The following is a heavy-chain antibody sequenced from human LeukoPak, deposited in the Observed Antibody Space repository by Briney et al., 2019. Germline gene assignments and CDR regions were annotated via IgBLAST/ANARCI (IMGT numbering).Heavy chain of an antibody. J-gene: IGHJ4*02. Sequence: SVKVSCKASGGTFSSYAISWVRQAPGQGLEWMGGIIPIFGTANYAQKFQGRVTITTDESTSTAYMELSSLKSEDTAVYYCARARYGYSYKAPLDYWGQGTLVTVSS. D-gene: IGHD5-18*01. CDR1: GGTFSSYA. CDR3: ARARYGYSYKAPLDY. V-gene: IGHV1-69*05. CDR2: IIPIFGTA.